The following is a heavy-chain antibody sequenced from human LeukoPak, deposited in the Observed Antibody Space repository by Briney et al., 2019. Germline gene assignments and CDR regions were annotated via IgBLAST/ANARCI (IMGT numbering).Heavy chain of an antibody. D-gene: IGHD3-9*01. CDR3: ARAYYDILTGYYPFDY. J-gene: IGHJ4*02. V-gene: IGHV3-48*03. CDR2: VSSSGSTI. CDR1: GFTFSSYE. Sequence: GGSLRLSCAASGFTFSSYEMNWVRQAPGKGLEWVSYVSSSGSTIYYADSVKGRFTISRDNAKNSLYLQMNSLRAEDTAVYYCARAYYDILTGYYPFDYWGQGTLVTVSS.